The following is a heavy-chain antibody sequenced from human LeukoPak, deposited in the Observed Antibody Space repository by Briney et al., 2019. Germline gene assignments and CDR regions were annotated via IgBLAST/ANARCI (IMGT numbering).Heavy chain of an antibody. D-gene: IGHD6-19*01. Sequence: ASVKVSCKASGYTFTSYGISWVRQAPGQGLEWMGWISAYNGNTNYAQKLRGRVTMTTDTSTSTAYMELRSLRSDDTAVYYCASPQSSANLGWYSIWGQGTLVTVSS. J-gene: IGHJ4*02. CDR1: GYTFTSYG. CDR3: ASPQSSANLGWYSI. V-gene: IGHV1-18*01. CDR2: ISAYNGNT.